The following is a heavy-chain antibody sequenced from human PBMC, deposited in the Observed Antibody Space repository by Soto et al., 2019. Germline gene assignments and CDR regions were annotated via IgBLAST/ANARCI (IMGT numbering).Heavy chain of an antibody. CDR2: IYPGDSDT. CDR3: TRPSGYSYDGFDI. Sequence: GESLKISCKGSGYSFTSCWIGWVRQMPGKGMEWMGIIYPGDSDTRYSPSFQGQATISADKSISTAYLQWSSLKASDTAMYYCTRPSGYSYDGFDIWGQGTMVTVSS. V-gene: IGHV5-51*01. CDR1: GYSFTSCW. J-gene: IGHJ3*02. D-gene: IGHD5-12*01.